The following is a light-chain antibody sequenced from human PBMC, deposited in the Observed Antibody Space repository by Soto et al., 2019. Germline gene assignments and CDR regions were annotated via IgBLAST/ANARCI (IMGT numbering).Light chain of an antibody. CDR1: SSDVGSYNY. CDR3: CSYAGSYTYV. V-gene: IGLV2-11*01. CDR2: GVY. Sequence: QSALTQPRSVSGSPGQSVTISCTGTSSDVGSYNYVSWYQQHPGKAPKLMIYGVYKRPSGVPDRFSGSKSGNTASLTISGLQAEDEADYYCCSYAGSYTYVFGTGTKVTVL. J-gene: IGLJ1*01.